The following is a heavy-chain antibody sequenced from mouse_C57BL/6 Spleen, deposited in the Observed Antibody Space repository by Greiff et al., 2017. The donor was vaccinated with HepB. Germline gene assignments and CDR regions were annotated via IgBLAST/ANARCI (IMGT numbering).Heavy chain of an antibody. D-gene: IGHD2-4*01. Sequence: VQLQQPGAELVKPGASVKMSCKASGYTFTSYWITWVKQRPGQGLEWIGDIYPGSGSTNYNEKFKSKATLTVDTSSSTAYMQLSSLTSEDSAVYYCARTSYDYDGEAWFAYWGQGTLVTVSA. CDR2: IYPGSGST. V-gene: IGHV1-55*01. J-gene: IGHJ3*01. CDR3: ARTSYDYDGEAWFAY. CDR1: GYTFTSYW.